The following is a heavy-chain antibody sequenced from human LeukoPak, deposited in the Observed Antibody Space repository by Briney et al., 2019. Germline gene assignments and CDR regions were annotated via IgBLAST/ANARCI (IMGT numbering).Heavy chain of an antibody. CDR1: GGSISSYY. V-gene: IGHV4-4*07. Sequence: SETLFLTCTVSGGSISSYYWSWIRQPAGKGLEWIGSIYHSGSTYYNPSLKSRVTISVDTSKNQFSLKLSSVTAADTAVYYCARVQYYDFWSGYYPRDWFDPWGQGTLVTVSS. CDR3: ARVQYYDFWSGYYPRDWFDP. J-gene: IGHJ5*02. CDR2: IYHSGST. D-gene: IGHD3-3*01.